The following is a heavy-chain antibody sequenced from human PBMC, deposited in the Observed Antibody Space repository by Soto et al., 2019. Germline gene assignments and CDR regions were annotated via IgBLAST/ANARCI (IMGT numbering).Heavy chain of an antibody. J-gene: IGHJ3*02. CDR1: GGSISSYY. D-gene: IGHD3-22*01. V-gene: IGHV4-59*01. CDR3: ARGNYYDSSGYYRDAFDI. CDR2: IYYSGST. Sequence: PSETLSLTCTVSGGSISSYYWSWIRQPPGKGLEWIGYIYYSGSTNYNPSPKSRVTISVDTSKNQFSLKLSSVTAADTAVYYCARGNYYDSSGYYRDAFDIWGQGTMVTVSS.